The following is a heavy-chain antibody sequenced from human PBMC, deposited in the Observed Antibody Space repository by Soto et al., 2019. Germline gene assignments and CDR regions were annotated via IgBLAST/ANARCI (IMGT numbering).Heavy chain of an antibody. D-gene: IGHD3-22*01. V-gene: IGHV4-31*03. CDR3: ARGPAYYYDSSGYYQFDY. CDR1: GGSISSGGYY. CDR2: IYYSGST. J-gene: IGHJ4*02. Sequence: QVQLQESGPGLVKPSQTLSLTCTVSGGSISSGGYYWSWIRQHPGKGLAWIGYIYYSGSTYYNPSLKSRVTISVYTSKNQCSLKLSCVTAAETGVYYCARGPAYYYDSSGYYQFDYWGQGTLVTVSS.